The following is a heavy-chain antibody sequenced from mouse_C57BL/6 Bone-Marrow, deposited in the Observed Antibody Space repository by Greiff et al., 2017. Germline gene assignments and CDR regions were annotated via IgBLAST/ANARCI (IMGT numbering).Heavy chain of an antibody. J-gene: IGHJ2*01. CDR1: GYTFTDYY. V-gene: IGHV1-76*01. CDR2: IYPGSGNT. CDR3: ATFYFDY. Sequence: QVQLQQSGAELVRPGASVKLSCKASGYTFTDYYINWVKQRPGQGLEWIARIYPGSGNTYYNEKFKGKATLTAEKSSSTAYMQLSSLTSEDSAVYFCATFYFDYWGQGTTLTVSS.